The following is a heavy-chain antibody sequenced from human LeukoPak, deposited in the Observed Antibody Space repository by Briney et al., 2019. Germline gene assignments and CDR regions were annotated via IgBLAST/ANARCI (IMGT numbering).Heavy chain of an antibody. CDR1: GGSISSSSYY. CDR2: IYYSGST. J-gene: IGHJ4*02. Sequence: KASGTLSLTCTVSGGSISSSSYYWGWIRQPPGKGLEWIGSIYYSGSTYYNPSLKSRVTISVDTSKNQFSLKLSSVTAADTAVYYCARQSGMKATYYYDYCGQGTLVTVSS. CDR3: ARQSGMKATYYYDY. D-gene: IGHD6-13*01. V-gene: IGHV4-39*01.